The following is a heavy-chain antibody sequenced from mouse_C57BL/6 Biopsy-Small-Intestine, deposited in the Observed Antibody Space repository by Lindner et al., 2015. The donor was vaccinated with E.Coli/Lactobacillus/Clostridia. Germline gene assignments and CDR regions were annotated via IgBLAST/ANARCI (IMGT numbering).Heavy chain of an antibody. V-gene: IGHV5-4*01. D-gene: IGHD1-1*01. J-gene: IGHJ2*01. Sequence: VQLQESGGALVKPGGSLKLSCAASGFTFSSYAMSWVRRTPEKRLEWVATINDGGSYTYYPDNVKGRFTISRDNAKNNLYLQMSHPKSEDTAMYYCARDNTAPTTVVATRGYYFDYWGQGTTLTVSS. CDR1: GFTFSSYA. CDR2: INDGGSYT. CDR3: ARDNTAPTTVVATRGYYFDY.